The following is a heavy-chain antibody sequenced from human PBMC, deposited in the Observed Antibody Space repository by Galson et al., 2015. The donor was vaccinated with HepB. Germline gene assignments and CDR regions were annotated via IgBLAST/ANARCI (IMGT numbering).Heavy chain of an antibody. Sequence: SLRLSCAASGFTFSIYGMSWVRQAPGKGLEWVSLISGTGISTYYADSVKGRFTISRDNSKSTLYLQMNSLRAEDTATYYCAKNRGDFDFDNWGQGTLVSVSS. CDR3: AKNRGDFDFDN. J-gene: IGHJ4*02. D-gene: IGHD4-17*01. V-gene: IGHV3-23*01. CDR2: ISGTGIST. CDR1: GFTFSIYG.